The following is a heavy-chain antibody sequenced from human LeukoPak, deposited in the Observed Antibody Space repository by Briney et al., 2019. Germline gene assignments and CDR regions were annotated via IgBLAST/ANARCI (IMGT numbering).Heavy chain of an antibody. J-gene: IGHJ6*04. Sequence: PGGSLRLSCAASGFTFEDYAMSWVRQAPGKGLEWVAGINWNGASAGYGDSVKGRFTISRDNAKNSLYLHMNSLRAEDTAVYYCAELGITMIGGVWGKGTTVTISS. CDR3: AELGITMIGGV. V-gene: IGHV3-20*04. CDR2: INWNGASA. D-gene: IGHD3-10*02. CDR1: GFTFEDYA.